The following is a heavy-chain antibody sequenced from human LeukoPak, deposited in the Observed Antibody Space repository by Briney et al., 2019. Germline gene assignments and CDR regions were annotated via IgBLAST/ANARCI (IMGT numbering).Heavy chain of an antibody. D-gene: IGHD6-6*01. V-gene: IGHV1-69*13. Sequence: SVTVSCKASGGTFSSYAISWVRQAPGQGLEWMGGIIPIFGTANYAQKFQGRVTITADESTSTAYMELSSLRSEDTAVYYCARDPGDSSSSNYYYYGMDVWGQGTTVTVSS. CDR1: GGTFSSYA. CDR2: IIPIFGTA. CDR3: ARDPGDSSSSNYYYYGMDV. J-gene: IGHJ6*02.